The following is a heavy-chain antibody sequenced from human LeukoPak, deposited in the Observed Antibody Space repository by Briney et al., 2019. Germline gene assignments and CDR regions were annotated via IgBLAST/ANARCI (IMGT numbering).Heavy chain of an antibody. CDR2: INPNSRGT. D-gene: IGHD6-6*01. J-gene: IGHJ4*02. Sequence: ASVKVSCKASGYTFTGYYMHWVRQAPGQGLEWVGWINPNSRGTNYAQKFQGRVTMTRDTSISTAYMELSRLRSDVTAVYYCARVDIAARVPDYWGQGTLVTVSS. CDR3: ARVDIAARVPDY. V-gene: IGHV1-2*02. CDR1: GYTFTGYY.